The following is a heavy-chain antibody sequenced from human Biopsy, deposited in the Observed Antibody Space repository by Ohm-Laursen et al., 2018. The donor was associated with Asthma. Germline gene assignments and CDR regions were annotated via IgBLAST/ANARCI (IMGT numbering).Heavy chain of an antibody. V-gene: IGHV4-59*08. CDR1: GGSIRSHD. J-gene: IGHJ6*02. Sequence: TLSLTCTVSGGSIRSHDWTWIRLPPGKGLEYIGDVSHTGSTNYNPSLKSRVTMSLDTSKNQFSLRLTYVTAADTAQYYCVRQSGYRSGWPKLLFVYYGMDVWGPGTTVTVS. CDR3: VRQSGYRSGWPKLLFVYYGMDV. CDR2: VSHTGST. D-gene: IGHD6-19*01.